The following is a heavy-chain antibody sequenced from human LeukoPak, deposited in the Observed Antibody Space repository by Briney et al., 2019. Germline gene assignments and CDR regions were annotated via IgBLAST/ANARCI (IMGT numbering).Heavy chain of an antibody. J-gene: IGHJ4*02. CDR2: IYYSGST. V-gene: IGHV4-39*01. D-gene: IGHD3-3*01. CDR3: ASGVPRITIFGVVKAGEGF. Sequence: WETLSLTCTVSGDSISSSSYYWGCIRQPPGKGLEWIGSIYYSGSTYYNPSLKSRVTISVDTSKNQFSLKLSSVTAADTAVYYCASGVPRITIFGVVKAGEGFWGQGTLVTVPS. CDR1: GDSISSSSYY.